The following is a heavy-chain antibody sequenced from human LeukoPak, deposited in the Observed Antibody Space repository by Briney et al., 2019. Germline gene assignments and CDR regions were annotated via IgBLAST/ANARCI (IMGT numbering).Heavy chain of an antibody. CDR1: GFTFDDYA. D-gene: IGHD3-22*01. CDR2: ISWNSGSI. V-gene: IGHV3-9*01. J-gene: IGHJ4*02. CDR3: AKDYDSSGYYSVQIDY. Sequence: AGGSLRLSCAASGFTFDDYAMHWVRQAPGKGLEWVSGISWNSGSIGYADSAKGRFTISRDNAKNSLYLQMNSLRAEDTALYYCAKDYDSSGYYSVQIDYWGQGTLVTVSS.